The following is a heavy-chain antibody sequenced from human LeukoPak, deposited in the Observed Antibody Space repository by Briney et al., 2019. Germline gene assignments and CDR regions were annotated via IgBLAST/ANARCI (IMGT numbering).Heavy chain of an antibody. Sequence: VASVKVSCKASGYIFTTYGISWVRQAPGQGLEWMGWISAYNGNTNYAQNLQGRVTVTTDTSTSTAYMELRSLRSDDTAVYYCARVEVGATLYYYYMDVWGKGTTVTVSS. J-gene: IGHJ6*03. CDR2: ISAYNGNT. D-gene: IGHD1-26*01. V-gene: IGHV1-18*01. CDR3: ARVEVGATLYYYYMDV. CDR1: GYIFTTYG.